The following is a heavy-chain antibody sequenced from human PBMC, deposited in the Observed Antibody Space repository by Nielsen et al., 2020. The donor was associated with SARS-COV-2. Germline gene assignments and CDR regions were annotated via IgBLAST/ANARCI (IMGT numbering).Heavy chain of an antibody. J-gene: IGHJ4*02. CDR3: AKRSGYGSGSILY. Sequence: GESLKISCAASGFTFSNFAMNWVRQAPGKGLEWVSTIGVSGGGTYYADSLKGRFTISRDNSKNTLYLQMNSLRAEDTAVYYCAKRSGYGSGSILYWGQGTLVTVSS. CDR1: GFTFSNFA. D-gene: IGHD3-10*01. V-gene: IGHV3-23*01. CDR2: IGVSGGGT.